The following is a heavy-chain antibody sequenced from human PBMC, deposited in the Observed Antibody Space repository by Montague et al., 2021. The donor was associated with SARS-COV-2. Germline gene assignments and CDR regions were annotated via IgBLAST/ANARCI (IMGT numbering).Heavy chain of an antibody. CDR2: INHGGST. J-gene: IGHJ6*03. V-gene: IGHV4-34*01. CDR3: ARLRDGVVPSPILGVGPYYSYYYMDV. CDR1: GTSLSGYY. Sequence: SETLSLTCAVHGTSLSGYYWNWIRQHPGKGLEWIGEINHGGSTKYSPSLKSRLTISADTSKNQFSLKLTSVAAADTAVYYCARLRDGVVPSPILGVGPYYSYYYMDVWGRGTTVTVSS. D-gene: IGHD3-10*01.